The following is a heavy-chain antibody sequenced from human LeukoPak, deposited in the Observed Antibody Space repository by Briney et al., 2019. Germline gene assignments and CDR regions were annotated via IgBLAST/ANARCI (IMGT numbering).Heavy chain of an antibody. CDR1: GFTFSSAW. CDR3: TADIEGASRAIDY. Sequence: GESLKISCAASGFTFSSAWMTWVRQAPGKGLEWVGRIKSKSDGGTTDYAAPVKGRFTISRDDSKNTLYLQMNSLKTEDTAVYYCTADIEGASRAIDYWGQGTLVTVSS. J-gene: IGHJ4*02. D-gene: IGHD1-26*01. CDR2: IKSKSDGGTT. V-gene: IGHV3-15*01.